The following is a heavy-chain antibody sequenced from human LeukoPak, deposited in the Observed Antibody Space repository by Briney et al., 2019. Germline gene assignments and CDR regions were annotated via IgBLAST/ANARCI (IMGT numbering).Heavy chain of an antibody. J-gene: IGHJ4*02. CDR2: ISGSGGST. D-gene: IGHD3-16*02. V-gene: IGHV3-23*01. CDR3: AKDRPITFGGVIVPYFDY. CDR1: GFTFSSYG. Sequence: TGGTLRLSCAASGFTFSSYGMSWVRQAPGKGLEWVSAISGSGGSTYYADSVKGRFTISRDNSKNTLYLQMNSLRAEDTAVYYCAKDRPITFGGVIVPYFDYWGQGTLVTVSS.